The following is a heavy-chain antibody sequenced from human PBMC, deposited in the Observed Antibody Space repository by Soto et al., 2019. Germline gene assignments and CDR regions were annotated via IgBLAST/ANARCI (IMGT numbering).Heavy chain of an antibody. CDR2: ISSSSSTI. Sequence: PGGSLRLSCAASGFTFSSYSMNWVRQAPGKGLAWVSYISSSSSTIYYADSVKGRFTISRDNAKNTLFLQMNSLGAEDTAVYYCVRNSGIAHARRNFDCWAHGTIVPVSS. V-gene: IGHV3-48*01. CDR1: GFTFSSYS. CDR3: VRNSGIAHARRNFDC. J-gene: IGHJ4*01. D-gene: IGHD1-26*01.